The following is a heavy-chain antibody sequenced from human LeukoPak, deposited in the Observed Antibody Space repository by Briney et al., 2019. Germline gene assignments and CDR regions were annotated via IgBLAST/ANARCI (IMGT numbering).Heavy chain of an antibody. CDR3: ARDFGSRLRGYFDY. CDR1: GGSISSYY. CDR2: IYYSGST. Sequence: SETLSLTCTVSGGSISSYYRSWIRQPPGKGLEWIGYIYYSGSTNYNPSLKSRVTISVDTSKNQFSLKLSSVTAADTAVYYCARDFGSRLRGYFDYWGQGTLVTVSS. V-gene: IGHV4-59*01. J-gene: IGHJ4*02. D-gene: IGHD5-12*01.